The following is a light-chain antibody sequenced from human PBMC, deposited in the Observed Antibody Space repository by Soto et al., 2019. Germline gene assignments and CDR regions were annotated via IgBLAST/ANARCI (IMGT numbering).Light chain of an antibody. CDR1: QSVSSN. V-gene: IGKV3D-15*01. CDR3: QQYNNWPGT. J-gene: IGKJ1*01. CDR2: GAS. Sequence: EIVMTQFPATLSVSPGERATLSCRASQSVSSNLAWYQQKPGQAPSLLIYGASTRATGIPARFSGSGSGTEFTLTISSLQSEDFAVYYCQQYNNWPGTFGQGTKV.